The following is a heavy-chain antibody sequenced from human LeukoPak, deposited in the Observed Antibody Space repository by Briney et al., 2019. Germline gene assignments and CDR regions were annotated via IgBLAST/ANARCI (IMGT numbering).Heavy chain of an antibody. Sequence: PGGSLRLSCAASGFTFSSYAMHWVRQAPGKGLEYVSAISSNGGSTYYANSVKGRFTISRDNSKNTLYLQMGSLRAEDMAVYYCARGFIAAAGTLVYWGRGTLVTVSS. J-gene: IGHJ4*02. CDR3: ARGFIAAAGTLVY. CDR1: GFTFSSYA. V-gene: IGHV3-64*01. D-gene: IGHD6-13*01. CDR2: ISSNGGST.